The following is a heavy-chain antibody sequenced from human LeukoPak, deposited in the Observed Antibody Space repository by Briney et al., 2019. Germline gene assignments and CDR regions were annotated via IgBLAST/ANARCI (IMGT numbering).Heavy chain of an antibody. CDR2: ISSDGRNK. CDR1: GFTFSDYG. V-gene: IGHV3-30*18. Sequence: GGSLRLSCAASGFTFSDYGMHWVRQTPGKGLEWVATISSDGRNKNYGDSVKGRFTISRDNSKNTLYLQMNSLRAEDTAVYYCAKDYYYYGSGSYSDYWGQGTLVTVSS. D-gene: IGHD3-10*01. CDR3: AKDYYYYGSGSYSDY. J-gene: IGHJ4*02.